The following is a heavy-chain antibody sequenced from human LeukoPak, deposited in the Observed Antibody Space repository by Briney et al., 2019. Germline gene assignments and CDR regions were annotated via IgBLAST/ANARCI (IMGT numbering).Heavy chain of an antibody. J-gene: IGHJ5*02. CDR1: GYTFTGYY. V-gene: IGHV1-2*02. D-gene: IGHD1-26*01. CDR2: INPNSGGT. Sequence: ASVKVSCKASGYTFTGYYMHWVRQAPGQGLEWMGWINPNSGGTNYAQKFQGRVTMTRDTSISTAYMELSRLRSDDTAVYYCAREHAGATAWFDPWGQGTLVTVSS. CDR3: AREHAGATAWFDP.